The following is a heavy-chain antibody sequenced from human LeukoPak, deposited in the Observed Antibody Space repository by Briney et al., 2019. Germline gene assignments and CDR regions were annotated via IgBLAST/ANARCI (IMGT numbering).Heavy chain of an antibody. CDR2: ISAYNGNT. CDR1: GYSFTSYG. J-gene: IGHJ3*01. CDR3: ARDREWETLGPPS. D-gene: IGHD1-26*01. V-gene: IGHV1-18*01. Sequence: TGESLKISCKGSGYSFTSYGISWVRQAPGQGLEWMGWISAYNGNTNYAQKLQGRVTMTTDTSTGTAYMELRSLRSDDTAVYYCARDREWETLGPPSWGQGTMVTVSS.